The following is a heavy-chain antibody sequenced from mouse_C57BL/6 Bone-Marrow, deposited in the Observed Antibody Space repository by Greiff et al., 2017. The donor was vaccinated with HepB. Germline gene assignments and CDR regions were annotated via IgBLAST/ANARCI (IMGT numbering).Heavy chain of an antibody. D-gene: IGHD2-3*01. V-gene: IGHV1-59*01. CDR1: GYTFTSYW. Sequence: QVQLQQPGAELVRPGTSVKLSCKASGYTFTSYWMHWVKQRPGQGLEWFGVIDPSDSYTNYNQKFKGKATLTVDTSSSTAYMQLSSLTSEDSAVYYCARDDGYYVPWYFDVWGTGTTVTVSS. J-gene: IGHJ1*03. CDR2: IDPSDSYT. CDR3: ARDDGYYVPWYFDV.